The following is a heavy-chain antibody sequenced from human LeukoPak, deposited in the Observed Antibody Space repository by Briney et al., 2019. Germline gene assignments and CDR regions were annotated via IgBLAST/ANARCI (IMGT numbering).Heavy chain of an antibody. Sequence: SGRSLRLSCAASGFTFDDYAMHWVRQAPGKGLEWVSGISWNSGSIGYADSVKGRFTISRDNAKNSLYLQMNSLRAEDTALYYCAKDISSSGTYYFDYWGQGTLVTVSS. V-gene: IGHV3-9*01. CDR3: AKDISSSGTYYFDY. CDR1: GFTFDDYA. D-gene: IGHD3-22*01. CDR2: ISWNSGSI. J-gene: IGHJ4*02.